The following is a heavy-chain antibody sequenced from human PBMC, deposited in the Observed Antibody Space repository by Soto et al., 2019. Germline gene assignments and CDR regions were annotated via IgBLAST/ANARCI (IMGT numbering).Heavy chain of an antibody. CDR1: GYTFTSYY. CDR2: INPSGGST. J-gene: IGHJ6*02. V-gene: IGHV1-46*01. Sequence: VASVKVSCKASGYTFTSYYMHWVRQAPGQGLEWMGIINPSGGSTSYAQKFQGRVTMTRDTSTSTVYMELSSLRSEDTAVYYCARARGYCSSTSCSHYYYYGMDVWGQGTTVTVS. CDR3: ARARGYCSSTSCSHYYYYGMDV. D-gene: IGHD2-2*01.